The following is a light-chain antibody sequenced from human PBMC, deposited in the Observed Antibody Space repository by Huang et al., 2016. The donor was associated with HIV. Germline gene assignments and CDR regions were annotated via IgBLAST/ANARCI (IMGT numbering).Light chain of an antibody. CDR1: QGLRNS. CDR2: AAS. J-gene: IGKJ1*01. V-gene: IGKV1-NL1*01. CDR3: QQYHSSWT. Sequence: DIQMTQSPLSLSASVGDSVTITCRAMQGLRNSLAWYQQKPGKAPKLLVYAASRLESGVPSWCSGSGDGTNFTLTISSLQPEDFATYYCQQYHSSWTFGQGTKVEIK.